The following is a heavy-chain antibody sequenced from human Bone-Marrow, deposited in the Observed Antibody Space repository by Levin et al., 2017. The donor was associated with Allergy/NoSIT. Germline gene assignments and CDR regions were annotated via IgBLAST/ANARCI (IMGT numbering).Heavy chain of an antibody. Sequence: KVSCKAVGYSFSSYWIGWVRRVPGKGLEWMGIIYPGDSETRYNPSFEGQVTISADKPLNTAYLQWSSVQASDTAIYYCAKQKSRGWRDDGCEIWGQGTMVTVSS. CDR1: GYSFSSYW. CDR3: AKQKSRGWRDDGCEI. V-gene: IGHV5-51*01. J-gene: IGHJ3*02. CDR2: IYPGDSET. D-gene: IGHD6-19*01.